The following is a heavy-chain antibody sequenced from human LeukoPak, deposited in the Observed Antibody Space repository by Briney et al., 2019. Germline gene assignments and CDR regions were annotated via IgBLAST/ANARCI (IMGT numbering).Heavy chain of an antibody. CDR2: IYPSDSDT. CDR3: ARLRNYYDSSAYSDY. J-gene: IGHJ4*02. Sequence: GESLKISCKGSGYSFTNYWIGWVRQMPGKGLEWMGIIYPSDSDTRYSPSFQGQVTISADKSISTAYLQWSSLKASDTAMYYCARLRNYYDSSAYSDYWGQGTLVTVSS. CDR1: GYSFTNYW. V-gene: IGHV5-51*01. D-gene: IGHD3-22*01.